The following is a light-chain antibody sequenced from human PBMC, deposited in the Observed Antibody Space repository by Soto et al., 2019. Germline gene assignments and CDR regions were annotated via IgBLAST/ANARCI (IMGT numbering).Light chain of an antibody. CDR1: NSDIGLFSL. V-gene: IGLV2-23*02. CDR3: CSYARSRTWV. J-gene: IGLJ3*02. Sequence: QSAPIQPASVSGSPGQSITISCTGTNSDIGLFSLVSWYQQYPDKAPKLILYEVSKWPSGIPHRFSGSKSGNTASLTISGLQADDEADYYCCSYARSRTWVFGGGTKLTV. CDR2: EVS.